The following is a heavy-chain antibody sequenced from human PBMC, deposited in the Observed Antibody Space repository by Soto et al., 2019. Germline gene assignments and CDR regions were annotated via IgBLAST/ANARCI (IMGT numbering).Heavy chain of an antibody. Sequence: GGSLRLSCAASGFTVSSNYMSWVRQAPGKGLEWVSVIYSGGSTYYADSVKGRFTISRHNSKNTLYLQMNSLRAEDTAVYYCARAPRELKQQLTPNYYYYYMDVWGKGTTVTVSS. CDR2: IYSGGST. J-gene: IGHJ6*03. CDR3: ARAPRELKQQLTPNYYYYYMDV. V-gene: IGHV3-53*04. CDR1: GFTVSSNY. D-gene: IGHD6-13*01.